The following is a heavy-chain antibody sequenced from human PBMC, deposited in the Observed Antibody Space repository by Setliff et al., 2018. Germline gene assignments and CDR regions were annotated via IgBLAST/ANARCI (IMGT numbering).Heavy chain of an antibody. J-gene: IGHJ4*02. D-gene: IGHD2-15*01. CDR3: ARDGGGYCATTSCFHFDY. V-gene: IGHV1-18*01. CDR2: ISPYXXXX. Sequence: ASVKVSCKSYGYTFNTHGISWVRQAPGQRPEWMGWISPYXXXXXXXXXXQGRXXLTIDTSTNTVFMELRNLRPDDTAIYYCARDGGGYCATTSCFHFDYWGQGTQVTVSS. CDR1: GYTFNTHG.